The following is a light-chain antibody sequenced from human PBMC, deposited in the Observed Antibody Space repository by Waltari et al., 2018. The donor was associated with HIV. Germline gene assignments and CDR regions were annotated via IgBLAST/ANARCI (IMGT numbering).Light chain of an antibody. CDR2: KAS. J-gene: IGKJ2*01. V-gene: IGKV1-5*03. CDR3: QQYNSYSPGYT. CDR1: QSISSW. Sequence: DIQMTQSPSTLSASVGDRVTITCRASQSISSWLAWYQQKPGKAPKLLIYKASSLESGVPSRFSGSGSGTEFTLTISSLQPDDFATYYCQQYNSYSPGYTSGQGTKLEIK.